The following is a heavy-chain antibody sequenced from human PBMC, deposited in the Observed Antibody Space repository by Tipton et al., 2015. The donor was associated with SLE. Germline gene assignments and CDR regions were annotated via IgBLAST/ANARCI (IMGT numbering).Heavy chain of an antibody. CDR1: GGSVNGHY. Sequence: TLSLTCTVSGGSVNGHYWNWIRQAPGKGLEWIGYIYYKGSTDYKSSLKSRLTISIDTSKNQVSLKLTSVTAVDTAVYYCARAPLFGVVTVRGPFDYWGQGTLVPVSS. CDR2: IYYKGST. J-gene: IGHJ4*02. CDR3: ARAPLFGVVTVRGPFDY. V-gene: IGHV4-59*02. D-gene: IGHD3-3*01.